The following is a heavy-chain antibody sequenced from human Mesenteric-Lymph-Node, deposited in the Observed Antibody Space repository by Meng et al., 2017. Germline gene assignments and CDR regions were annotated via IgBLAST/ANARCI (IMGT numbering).Heavy chain of an antibody. J-gene: IGHJ4*02. V-gene: IGHV3-21*04. CDR3: ASDWGYYNHDY. D-gene: IGHD3-10*01. CDR2: ITSSGDYT. Sequence: GGSLRLSCAASGFTFSSYWMHWVRQAPGKGLEWVSSITSSGDYTYYADSVKGRFTISRDNSKNTLYLQMSSLRAEDSAVYYCASDWGYYNHDYWGQGTLVTVSS. CDR1: GFTFSSYW.